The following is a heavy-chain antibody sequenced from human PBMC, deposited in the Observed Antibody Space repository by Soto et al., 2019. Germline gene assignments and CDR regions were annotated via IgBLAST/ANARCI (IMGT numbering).Heavy chain of an antibody. V-gene: IGHV3-23*01. Sequence: GGSLRLSCAASGFTFNTYAMSWVRQAPGKGLEWVSAISDSGGRTYYADSVKGRFTISRDNSKNTLYLQINSLRAEDTAVYFCAKELVNSGWTYFDYWGQGTLVTVSS. CDR2: ISDSGGRT. CDR3: AKELVNSGWTYFDY. CDR1: GFTFNTYA. J-gene: IGHJ4*02. D-gene: IGHD6-19*01.